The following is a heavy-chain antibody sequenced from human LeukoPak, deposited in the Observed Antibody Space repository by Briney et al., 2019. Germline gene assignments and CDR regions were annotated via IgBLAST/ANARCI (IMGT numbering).Heavy chain of an antibody. CDR1: GFTFSSYA. CDR3: AKDPKKQQPYYYMDV. D-gene: IGHD6-13*01. Sequence: GASLRLSCAASGFTFSSYAMSWVRQAPGKGLEWVSAISGSGGSTYYADSVKGRFTISRDNSKNTLYLQMNSLRAEDTAVYYCAKDPKKQQPYYYMDVWGKGTTVTVSS. J-gene: IGHJ6*03. V-gene: IGHV3-23*01. CDR2: ISGSGGST.